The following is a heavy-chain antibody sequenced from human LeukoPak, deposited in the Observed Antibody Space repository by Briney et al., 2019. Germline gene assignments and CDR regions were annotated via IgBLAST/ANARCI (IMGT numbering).Heavy chain of an antibody. CDR3: ARPQWSGGGWGWFDP. CDR1: GFTFSRYW. J-gene: IGHJ5*02. V-gene: IGHV3-7*03. D-gene: IGHD2-15*01. Sequence: GGSLRLSCTASGFTFSRYWMTWVRQAPGKGLEWLANINEDGSHIYYADSVKGRFTISRDNSKNTLYLQMNSLRADDTAVYYCARPQWSGGGWGWFDPWGQGTLVTVSS. CDR2: INEDGSHI.